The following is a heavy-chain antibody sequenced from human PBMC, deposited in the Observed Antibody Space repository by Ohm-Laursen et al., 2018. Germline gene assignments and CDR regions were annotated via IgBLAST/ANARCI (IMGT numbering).Heavy chain of an antibody. Sequence: SETLSLTCTISGDSVNSGYYYWNWIRQPPGKGLEWIGYIYYSGSTNYNPSLKSRVTISVDTSKNQISLKLSSVTAADTALYYCARIESDSGGYWYFGMDVWGQGTTVTVSS. J-gene: IGHJ6*02. CDR3: ARIESDSGGYWYFGMDV. V-gene: IGHV4-61*01. CDR1: GDSVNSGYYY. D-gene: IGHD3-22*01. CDR2: IYYSGST.